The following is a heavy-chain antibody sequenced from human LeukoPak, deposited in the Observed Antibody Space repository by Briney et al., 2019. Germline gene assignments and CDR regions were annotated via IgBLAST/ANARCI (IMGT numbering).Heavy chain of an antibody. CDR1: GYSISSDYY. Sequence: PSETLSLTCAVSGYSISSDYYWGWIRQPPGKGLEWIGSIYHSGSTYYNPTLKSRVTLSVDTSKNQFSLKLSSVTAADTAVYYCARGYCSGSSCLPGLAFPDYWGQGTLVTVSS. CDR2: IYHSGST. J-gene: IGHJ4*02. CDR3: ARGYCSGSSCLPGLAFPDY. V-gene: IGHV4-38-2*01. D-gene: IGHD2-15*01.